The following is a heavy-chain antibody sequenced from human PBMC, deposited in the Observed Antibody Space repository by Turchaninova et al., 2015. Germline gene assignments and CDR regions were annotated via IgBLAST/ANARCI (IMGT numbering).Heavy chain of an antibody. V-gene: IGHV2-70*01. J-gene: IGHJ2*01. CDR1: GFSLSTSGIC. CDR2: IDWDDDK. CDR3: ARYYYDSSGYYYWYFDL. D-gene: IGHD3-22*01. Sequence: QVTLRASGPALVKPTQTLTLTCPSSGFSLSTSGICVSCIPQPPGKALESLALIDWDDDKYYITSLKTRLTISKDTSKNQVVLTMTNMDPVDTATYYCARYYYDSSGYYYWYFDLWGRGTLVTVSS.